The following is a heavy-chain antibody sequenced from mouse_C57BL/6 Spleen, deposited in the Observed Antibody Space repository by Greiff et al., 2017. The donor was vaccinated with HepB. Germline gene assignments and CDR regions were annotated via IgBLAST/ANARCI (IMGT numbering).Heavy chain of an antibody. CDR2: IHPNSGST. V-gene: IGHV1-64*01. D-gene: IGHD1-1*01. Sequence: VQLQQPGAELVKPGASVKLSCKASGYTFTSYWMHWVKQRPGQGLEWIGMIHPNSGSTNYNEKFKSKATLTVDKSSSTAYMQLSSLTSEDSAVYYCARGGDYYGSSYVSYFDYWGQGTTLTVSS. CDR1: GYTFTSYW. CDR3: ARGGDYYGSSYVSYFDY. J-gene: IGHJ2*01.